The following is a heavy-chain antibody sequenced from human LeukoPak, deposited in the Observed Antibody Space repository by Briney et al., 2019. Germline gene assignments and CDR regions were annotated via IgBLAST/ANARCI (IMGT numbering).Heavy chain of an antibody. CDR1: GFTFSSYS. Sequence: GGSLRLSCAASGFTFSSYSMNWVRQAPGKGLEWVSSISSSSSYIYYADSVKGRFTISRDNAKNSLYLQMNSLRAEDTAVYYCARDIVVVVATDYYFDYWGQGTLVTVSS. V-gene: IGHV3-21*01. D-gene: IGHD2-15*01. CDR3: ARDIVVVVATDYYFDY. CDR2: ISSSSSYI. J-gene: IGHJ4*02.